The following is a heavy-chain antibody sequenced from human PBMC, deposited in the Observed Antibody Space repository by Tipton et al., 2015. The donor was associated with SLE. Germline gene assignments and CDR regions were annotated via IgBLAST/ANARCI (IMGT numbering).Heavy chain of an antibody. D-gene: IGHD7-27*01. Sequence: TLSLTCTVSGGSISSYYWSWIRQPPGKGLEWIGEIYYSGSTNYSPSLKSRVTISVDTSNNQFSLSLSSVTAADTAVYYCARGTNWGSLGHYFDYWGQGVLVTVSS. V-gene: IGHV4-59*01. CDR1: GGSISSYY. J-gene: IGHJ4*02. CDR3: ARGTNWGSLGHYFDY. CDR2: IYYSGST.